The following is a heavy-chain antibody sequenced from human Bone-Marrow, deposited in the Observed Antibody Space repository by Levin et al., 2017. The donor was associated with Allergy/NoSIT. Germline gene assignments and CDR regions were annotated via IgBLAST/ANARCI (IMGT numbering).Heavy chain of an antibody. CDR3: AMDAPCTFHAFDI. CDR2: IYSGSAVI. Sequence: GGSLRLSCAASGFIFSTYRMNWFRQAPGKGLEWVSTIYSGSAVIYYPDSVKGRSTISREDAENALYLQMNSLRAEAPALYCCAMDAPCTFHAFDIWGQGTMVTVSS. D-gene: IGHD2-8*01. CDR1: GFIFSTYR. J-gene: IGHJ3*02. V-gene: IGHV3-21*06.